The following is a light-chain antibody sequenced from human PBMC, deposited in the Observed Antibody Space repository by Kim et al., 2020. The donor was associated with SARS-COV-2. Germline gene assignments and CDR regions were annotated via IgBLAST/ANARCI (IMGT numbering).Light chain of an antibody. CDR1: QSVSSSY. J-gene: IGKJ4*01. CDR3: QQYGRSSLT. CDR2: GAS. Sequence: EIVLTQSPGTMSLSPGERATLSCRASQSVSSSYLAWYQQKPGQSPRLLIYGASSRATGIPDRFSGSGSGTDFTLTISRLEPEDLAVYYCQQYGRSSLTFGGGTKVDIK. V-gene: IGKV3-20*01.